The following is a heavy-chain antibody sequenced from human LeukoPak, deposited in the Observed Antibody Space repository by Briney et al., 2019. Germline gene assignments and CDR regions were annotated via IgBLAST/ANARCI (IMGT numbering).Heavy chain of an antibody. CDR1: GGSISSYY. J-gene: IGHJ4*02. D-gene: IGHD5-18*01. CDR2: IYYSGST. CDR3: ARVVCSYGSSFDY. Sequence: PSETLSLTCTVSGGSISSYYWSWIRQPPGKGLEWIGYIYYSGSTNYNPSLKSRVTISVDTSKNQFSLKLSSVTAADTAVYYCARVVCSYGSSFDYWGRGTLVTVSS. V-gene: IGHV4-59*01.